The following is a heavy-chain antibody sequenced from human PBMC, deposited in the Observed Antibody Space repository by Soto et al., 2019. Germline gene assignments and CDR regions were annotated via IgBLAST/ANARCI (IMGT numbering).Heavy chain of an antibody. CDR2: VLYSGSS. CDR3: ARQRSDHGARHFDF. V-gene: IGHV4-39*01. J-gene: IGHJ4*02. D-gene: IGHD4-17*01. Sequence: QLNLQASGPGLVKPSDTLSLTCAVSGVSIGGSADYWACIRQAPDRGLEWIGSVLYSGSSYTNPSLKGRGTLSVDMRKNQFSLKLLSVTAADTAVYFCARQRSDHGARHFDFWAQGTQVLVS. CDR1: GVSIGGSADY.